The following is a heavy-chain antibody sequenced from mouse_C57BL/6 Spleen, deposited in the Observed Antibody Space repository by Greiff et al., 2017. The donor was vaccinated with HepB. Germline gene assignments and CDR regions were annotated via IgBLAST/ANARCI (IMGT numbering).Heavy chain of an antibody. CDR2: INPSTGGT. J-gene: IGHJ2*01. Sequence: EVKLQESGPELVKPGASVKISCKASGYSFTGYYMNWVKQSPEKSLEWIGEINPSTGGTTYNQKFKAKATLTVDKSSSTAYMQLKSLTSEDSAVYYCARRGNYYGSHDYWGQGTTLTVSS. CDR3: ARRGNYYGSHDY. D-gene: IGHD1-1*01. V-gene: IGHV1-42*01. CDR1: GYSFTGYY.